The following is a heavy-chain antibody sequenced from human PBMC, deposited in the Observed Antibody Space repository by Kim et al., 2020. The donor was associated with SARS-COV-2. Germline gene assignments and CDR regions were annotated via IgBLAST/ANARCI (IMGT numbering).Heavy chain of an antibody. V-gene: IGHV1-18*04. CDR2: ISTHNGDT. CDR3: ARDPSLILLVIQNTNGLDI. D-gene: IGHD3-22*01. Sequence: ASVKVSCKASGYTFINYGISWVRQAPGQGLEWMGWISTHNGDTNYAQNFEGRVDMTTDTSTSTAYMELSSLRSDDTAVYYCARDPSLILLVIQNTNGLDIWGQGTVVTVSS. J-gene: IGHJ3*02. CDR1: GYTFINYG.